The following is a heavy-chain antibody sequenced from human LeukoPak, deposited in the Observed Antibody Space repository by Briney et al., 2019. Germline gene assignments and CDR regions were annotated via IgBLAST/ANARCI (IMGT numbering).Heavy chain of an antibody. CDR3: AKKPNRDSLEN. Sequence: GGSLRLSCAASGFTLSIYPMRWVRQAPGKGLEWVSTITASGGGTYYADSVKGRFSISRDNSKSTLYLEMSSLRAEDTAVYYCAKKPNRDSLENWGQGTLVTVSS. V-gene: IGHV3-23*01. CDR1: GFTLSIYP. J-gene: IGHJ4*02. D-gene: IGHD1-14*01. CDR2: ITASGGGT.